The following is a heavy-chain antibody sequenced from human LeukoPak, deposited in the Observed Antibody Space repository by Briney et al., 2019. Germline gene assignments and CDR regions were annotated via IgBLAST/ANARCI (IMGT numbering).Heavy chain of an antibody. CDR2: INPNRGVA. D-gene: IGHD3/OR15-3a*01. CDR3: ARVLSNVDPDWYFDL. J-gene: IGHJ2*01. CDR1: GYTFTDYY. V-gene: IGHV1-2*02. Sequence: ASVKVSCKASGYTFTDYYIHWVRQAPGEGLEWMGWINPNRGVADYSQKFQDRVTMTRDTSISTAYMELSGLRRDDTAFYYCARVLSNVDPDWYFDLWGRGTLVTVSS.